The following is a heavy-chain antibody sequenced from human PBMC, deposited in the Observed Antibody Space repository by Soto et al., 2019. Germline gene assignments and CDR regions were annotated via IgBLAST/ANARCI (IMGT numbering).Heavy chain of an antibody. J-gene: IGHJ4*02. CDR3: ARSISSWREFDY. D-gene: IGHD6-13*01. CDR1: GYSFDAYW. Sequence: GESLKISCMGSGYSFDAYWIAWVRQMPGKGLEWMGIIYPRDSDTRYSPSFQGQVTISADKSISTAYLQWSSLKASDTAMYYCARSISSWREFDYWGQGTLVTVSS. V-gene: IGHV5-51*01. CDR2: IYPRDSDT.